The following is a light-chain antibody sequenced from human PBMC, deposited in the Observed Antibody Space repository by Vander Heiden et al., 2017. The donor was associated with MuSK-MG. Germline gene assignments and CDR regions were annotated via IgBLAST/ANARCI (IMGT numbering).Light chain of an antibody. CDR2: AAS. V-gene: IGKV1-39*01. CDR1: QSISSY. Sequence: DIQMTQSPSSLSASVGDRVTITCRASQSISSYLNWYQQKPGKAPKLLIYAASSLQSGVPSRFSGSGSGTDFTLPISSLQPEDFATYYCQQSYSTPFTFGHGTKVDIK. J-gene: IGKJ3*01. CDR3: QQSYSTPFT.